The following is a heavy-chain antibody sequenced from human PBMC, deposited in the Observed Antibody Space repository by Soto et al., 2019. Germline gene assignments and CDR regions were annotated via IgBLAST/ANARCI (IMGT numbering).Heavy chain of an antibody. V-gene: IGHV3-48*02. CDR1: GFTFSSYS. CDR2: ISSSSSTI. J-gene: IGHJ6*02. Sequence: PGGSLRLSCAASGFTFSSYSMNWVRQAPGKGLEWVSYISSSSSTIYYADSVKGRFTISRDNAKNSLYLQMNSLRDEDTAVYYCARDRQDYDFWSGYPYYYGMDVWGQGTTVTVSS. D-gene: IGHD3-3*01. CDR3: ARDRQDYDFWSGYPYYYGMDV.